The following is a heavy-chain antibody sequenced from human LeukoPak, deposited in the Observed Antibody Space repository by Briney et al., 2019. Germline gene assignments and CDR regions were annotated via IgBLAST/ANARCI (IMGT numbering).Heavy chain of an antibody. D-gene: IGHD3-22*01. CDR2: IFYSGST. CDR1: GGSISSSY. CDR3: ARGDSSGHPAFDY. Sequence: SETLSLTCTVSGGSISSSYWSWIRQPPGKGLEWIGYIFYSGSTNYNPSLKSRVTISVDTSKNQFSLKLTSVTAADTAVYYCARGDSSGHPAFDYWGQGTLVTVSS. J-gene: IGHJ4*02. V-gene: IGHV4-59*01.